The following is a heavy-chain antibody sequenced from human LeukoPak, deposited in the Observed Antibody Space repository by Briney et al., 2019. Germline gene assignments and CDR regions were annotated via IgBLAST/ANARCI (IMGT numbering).Heavy chain of an antibody. D-gene: IGHD6-25*01. CDR1: GYTFTSYA. V-gene: IGHV1-3*03. CDR2: INAGNGNT. CDR3: ARGAAPYYYYYMGV. J-gene: IGHJ6*03. Sequence: GASVKVSCKASGYTFTSYAMHWVRQAPGQRLEWMGWINAGNGNTKYSQEFQGRVTITRDTSASTAYMELSSLRSEDMAVYYCARGAAPYYYYYMGVWGKGTTVTVSS.